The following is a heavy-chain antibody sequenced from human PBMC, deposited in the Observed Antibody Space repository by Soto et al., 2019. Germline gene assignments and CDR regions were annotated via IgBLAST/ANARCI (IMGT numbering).Heavy chain of an antibody. D-gene: IGHD2-2*01. Sequence: GGSLRLSCAASGFTFSSYAMSWVRQAPGKGLEWVSAISGSGGSTYYADSVKGRFTISRDNSKNTLYLQMNSLRAEDTAVYYCAKDAEVVPAAMFHHDAFDIWGQGTMVTVSS. V-gene: IGHV3-23*01. J-gene: IGHJ3*02. CDR1: GFTFSSYA. CDR3: AKDAEVVPAAMFHHDAFDI. CDR2: ISGSGGST.